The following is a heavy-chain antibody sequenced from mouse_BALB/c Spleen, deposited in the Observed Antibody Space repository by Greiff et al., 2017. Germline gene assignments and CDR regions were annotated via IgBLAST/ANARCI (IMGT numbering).Heavy chain of an antibody. J-gene: IGHJ4*01. V-gene: IGHV1-77*01. CDR2: IYPGSGNT. CDR3: ARRNPYGNYAMDY. CDR1: GYTFTDYY. D-gene: IGHD1-1*02. Sequence: QVQLQESGAELARPGASVKLSCKASGYTFTDYYINWVKQRTGQGLEWIGEIYPGSGNTYYNEKFKGKATLTADKSSSTAYMQLSSLTSEDSAVYFCARRNPYGNYAMDYWGQGTSVTVSS.